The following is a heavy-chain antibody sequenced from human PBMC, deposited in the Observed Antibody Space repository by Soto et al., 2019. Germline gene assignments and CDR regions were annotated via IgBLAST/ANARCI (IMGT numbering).Heavy chain of an antibody. CDR2: LYPGDSDI. CDR1: LYRFTNYW. J-gene: IGHJ4*02. D-gene: IGHD3-10*01. V-gene: IGHV5-51*01. Sequence: GESLKISCSASLYRFTNYWIAWLRQMPWKVLEWMGILYPGDSDIEYSPSFQGQVTISADKSINTAYLQWGSLKASDTAMYYCARLALSSGSSYPFDYWGQGTLVTVSS. CDR3: ARLALSSGSSYPFDY.